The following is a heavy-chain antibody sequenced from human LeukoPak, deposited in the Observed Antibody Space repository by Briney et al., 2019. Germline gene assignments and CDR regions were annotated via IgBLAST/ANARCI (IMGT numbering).Heavy chain of an antibody. CDR2: ISGSSGST. Sequence: GGSLRLSCAASGVTFSSDAMSWVRQAPGKGLEWVSVISGSSGSTYYADSVKGRFTISRDNSKNTLYLQMNSLRAEDTAVYYCAKAGYCTSTSCPLDYWGQGTLVTVSS. CDR3: AKAGYCTSTSCPLDY. D-gene: IGHD2-2*03. CDR1: GVTFSSDA. V-gene: IGHV3-23*01. J-gene: IGHJ4*02.